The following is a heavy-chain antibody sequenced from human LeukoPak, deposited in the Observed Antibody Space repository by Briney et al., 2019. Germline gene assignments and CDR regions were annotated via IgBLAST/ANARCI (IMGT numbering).Heavy chain of an antibody. V-gene: IGHV1-18*01. J-gene: IGHJ4*02. CDR1: GYTCTSYG. CDR2: ISAYNGNT. CDR3: ARDHCSFYDSSGYYPPPYYFDY. Sequence: GASVKVSCKASGYTCTSYGISWVRQAPGQGLEWMGWISAYNGNTNYAQKLQGRVTMTTDTSTSTAYMELRSLRSDDTAVYYCARDHCSFYDSSGYYPPPYYFDYWGQGTLVTVSS. D-gene: IGHD3-22*01.